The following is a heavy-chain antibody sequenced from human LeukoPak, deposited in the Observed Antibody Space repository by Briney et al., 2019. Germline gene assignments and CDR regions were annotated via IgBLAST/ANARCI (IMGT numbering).Heavy chain of an antibody. D-gene: IGHD5-12*01. CDR1: GYTFTSYD. J-gene: IGHJ4*02. Sequence: ASVKVSCKASGYTFTSYDINWVRQATGQGLEWMGWMNPNSGFTGYAQKFQGRATMTRNTSISTAYMELSSLTSEDTAVYFCARDTKVATYDHWGQGTPVTVSS. CDR2: MNPNSGFT. CDR3: ARDTKVATYDH. V-gene: IGHV1-8*01.